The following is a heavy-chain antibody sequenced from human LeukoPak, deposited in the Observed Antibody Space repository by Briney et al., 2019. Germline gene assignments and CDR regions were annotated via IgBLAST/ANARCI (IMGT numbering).Heavy chain of an antibody. CDR2: ISSSSSAI. CDR3: ARGNSGSYLEYFQH. D-gene: IGHD1-26*01. Sequence: GGSLRLSCAASGFTFTTYGMNWVRQAPGKGLEWISYISSSSSAIQYADSVKGRFTISRDNDKNSLYLQMNSLRAEDTAVYYCARGNSGSYLEYFQHWGQGTLVTVSS. V-gene: IGHV3-48*01. J-gene: IGHJ1*01. CDR1: GFTFTTYG.